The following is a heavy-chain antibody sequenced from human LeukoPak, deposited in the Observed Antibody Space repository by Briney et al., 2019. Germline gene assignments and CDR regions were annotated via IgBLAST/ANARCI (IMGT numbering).Heavy chain of an antibody. CDR1: GFTFSNYW. J-gene: IGHJ3*02. CDR2: IKHDGSEK. V-gene: IGHV3-7*03. Sequence: GGSLRLSCAASGFTFSNYWMTWVRQAPGKGLEWVANIKHDGSEKYDVDSVKGRFTISRDNAKNSLDLQMNSLRAEDTAVYYCATIDYGAFDIWGQGTMVTVSS. D-gene: IGHD4-17*01. CDR3: ATIDYGAFDI.